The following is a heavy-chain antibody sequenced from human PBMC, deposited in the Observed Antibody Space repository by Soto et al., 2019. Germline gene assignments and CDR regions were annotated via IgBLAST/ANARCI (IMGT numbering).Heavy chain of an antibody. CDR1: AGSISSSSYD. D-gene: IGHD5-18*01. CDR2: IYYRGST. J-gene: IGHJ3*02. CDR3: ARQVTSLDAFDI. V-gene: IGHV4-39*01. Sequence: QLQLQESGPGLVKPSETLYLPCTVSAGSISSSSYDWGWIRQPPGKGLEWIGSIYYRGSTYYNPSLKSRVTISVDTAKNQCSLKLSSVTAADTAVYYFARQVTSLDAFDICGQGTMVTVS.